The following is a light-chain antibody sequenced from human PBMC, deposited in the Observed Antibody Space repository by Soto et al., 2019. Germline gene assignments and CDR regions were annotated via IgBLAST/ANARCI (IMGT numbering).Light chain of an antibody. CDR3: QQANSFPWT. CDR1: QGVSSW. Sequence: DIQMTQSPSSVSASVGDRVTITCRASQGVSSWLAWYQQKPGKAHKLLIYAASSLQTGVPSRFRASGSETDFTLTLSSLQPEDFATYYCQQANSFPWTFGQGTKVEIK. V-gene: IGKV1-12*01. CDR2: AAS. J-gene: IGKJ1*01.